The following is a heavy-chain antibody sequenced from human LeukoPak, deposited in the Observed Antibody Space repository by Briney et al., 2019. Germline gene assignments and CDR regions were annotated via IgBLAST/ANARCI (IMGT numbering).Heavy chain of an antibody. D-gene: IGHD3-16*02. J-gene: IGHJ4*02. CDR3: ARIYDYVRGSYRYPDY. CDR2: INHSGST. Sequence: SETLSLTCAVYGGPFSGYYWSWIRQPPGKGLEWIGEINHSGSTDYNPSLKSRVTISVDTSKNQFSLKLSSVTAADTAVYYCARIYDYVRGSYRYPDYWGQGTLVTVSS. V-gene: IGHV4-34*01. CDR1: GGPFSGYY.